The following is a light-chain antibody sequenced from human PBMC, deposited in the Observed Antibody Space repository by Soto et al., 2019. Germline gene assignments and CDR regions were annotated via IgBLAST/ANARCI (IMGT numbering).Light chain of an antibody. Sequence: IVLTQSPATLSVSPGERATLSCRASQSVSSNLAWHQQRPGQAPRLLIYDSTNRAAGIPARFSGSGSGTDFTLTISRLEPEDSAVYYCQQYASSPRTFGQGTKVDIK. J-gene: IGKJ1*01. CDR3: QQYASSPRT. CDR2: DST. V-gene: IGKV3D-15*01. CDR1: QSVSSN.